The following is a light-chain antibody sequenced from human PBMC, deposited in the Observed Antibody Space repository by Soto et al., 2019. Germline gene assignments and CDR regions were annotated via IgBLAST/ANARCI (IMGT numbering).Light chain of an antibody. J-gene: IGLJ2*01. CDR3: ATWDGRLPGEV. CDR1: SSNIGNNY. V-gene: IGLV1-51*01. CDR2: DNN. Sequence: QYVLTQSPSVSAAPGQKVTISCSGSSSNIGNNYVSWYQQVPGTAPKLLIYDNNKRPSGIPDRFSGSKSGTSGTLDITGLQTGDEADYYCATWDGRLPGEVFGGGTKLTVL.